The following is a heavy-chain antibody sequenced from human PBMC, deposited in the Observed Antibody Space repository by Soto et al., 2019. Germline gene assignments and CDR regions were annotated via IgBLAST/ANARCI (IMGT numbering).Heavy chain of an antibody. J-gene: IGHJ6*02. CDR1: GFTFSTYT. Sequence: PGGSLRLSCAASGFTFSTYTMNWVRQAPGKGLEWVSSISSSSGYIYYADSVKGRFTISRDNAKNSLYLQMNSLRAEDTAVYYCARSPGADDFWSGYCCYYPMDVWGQGATVTVSS. CDR2: ISSSSGYI. CDR3: ARSPGADDFWSGYCCYYPMDV. D-gene: IGHD3-3*01. V-gene: IGHV3-21*01.